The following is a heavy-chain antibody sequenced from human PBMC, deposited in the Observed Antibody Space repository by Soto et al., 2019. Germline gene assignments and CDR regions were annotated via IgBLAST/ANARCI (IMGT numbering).Heavy chain of an antibody. D-gene: IGHD3-3*01. CDR2: FDPEDGET. Sequence: ASVKVSCKVSGYTLTELSMHWVRQAPGKGLEWMGGFDPEDGETIYAQKFQGRVTMTEDTSTDTAYMELSSLRSEDTAVYYCATRYYDFWSGYYKFEYWGQGTLVTVSS. J-gene: IGHJ4*02. V-gene: IGHV1-24*01. CDR1: GYTLTELS. CDR3: ATRYYDFWSGYYKFEY.